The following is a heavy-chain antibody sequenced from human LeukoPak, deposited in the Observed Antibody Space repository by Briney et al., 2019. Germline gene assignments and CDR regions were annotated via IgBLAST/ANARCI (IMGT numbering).Heavy chain of an antibody. Sequence: GGSLRLSCAASGFTFDDYAMHWVRQAPGKGLEWVAVIWYDGSNKYYADSVKGRFTISRDNSKNTLYLQMNSLRAEDTAVYYCARAGAVAGNENDYWGQGTLVTVSS. D-gene: IGHD6-19*01. J-gene: IGHJ4*02. CDR3: ARAGAVAGNENDY. CDR2: IWYDGSNK. CDR1: GFTFDDYA. V-gene: IGHV3-33*08.